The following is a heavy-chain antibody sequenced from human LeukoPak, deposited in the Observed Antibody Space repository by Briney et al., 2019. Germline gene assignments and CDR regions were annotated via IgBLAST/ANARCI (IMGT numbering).Heavy chain of an antibody. CDR1: GFTSTNYA. J-gene: IGHJ4*02. D-gene: IGHD5-12*01. CDR2: LIGSSGST. CDR3: AKGAYEYIEMGHFDS. Sequence: GGSLRLSCAASGFTSTNYAMNWVRQAPGKGLEWVSFLIGSSGSTDYADSVKGRITISSDTTKHTLLQQMTIMTAENTAIYYGAKGAYEYIEMGHFDSWGRGTLVRVS. V-gene: IGHV3-23*01.